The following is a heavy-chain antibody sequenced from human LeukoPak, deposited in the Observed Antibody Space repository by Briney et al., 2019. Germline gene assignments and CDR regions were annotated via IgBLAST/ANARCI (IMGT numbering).Heavy chain of an antibody. CDR2: ITDSGSNT. CDR3: AKDKKETSHSSPHDY. D-gene: IGHD6-13*01. CDR1: GFTFSSYA. V-gene: IGHV3-23*01. J-gene: IGHJ4*02. Sequence: GGSLRLSCAGSGFTFSSYAMSWVRQAPGKGLEWVSAITDSGSNTFHADSVKGRLTISRDNSKNTLYLQMNSLRAEDTAVYYCAKDKKETSHSSPHDYWGQGTLVTVSS.